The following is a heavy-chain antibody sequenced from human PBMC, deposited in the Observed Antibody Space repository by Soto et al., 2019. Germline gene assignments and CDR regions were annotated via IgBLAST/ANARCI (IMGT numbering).Heavy chain of an antibody. V-gene: IGHV3-21*01. CDR3: ARDSTAGSSYYYYGMDV. Sequence: RRLSCAASGFTFSSYSMNWVRQAPGKGLEWVSSISSSSSYIYYADSVKGRFTISRDNAKNSLYLQMNSLRAEDTAVYYCARDSTAGSSYYYYGMDVWGQGTTVTVSS. CDR2: ISSSSSYI. D-gene: IGHD6-13*01. J-gene: IGHJ6*02. CDR1: GFTFSSYS.